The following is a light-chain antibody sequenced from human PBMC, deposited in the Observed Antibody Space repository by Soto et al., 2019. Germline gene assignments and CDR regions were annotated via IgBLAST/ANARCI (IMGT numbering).Light chain of an antibody. V-gene: IGKV1-5*01. CDR3: QQYKNYLT. Sequence: DIQMTQSPSTLSASVGDRVTITCRASQSISTWLAWYQQKPGKAPKLLIYDASSLESGVPSRFSGSGSGTESTLNISSLQADDFATYYCQQYKNYLTFGPGTKVDIK. CDR2: DAS. J-gene: IGKJ3*01. CDR1: QSISTW.